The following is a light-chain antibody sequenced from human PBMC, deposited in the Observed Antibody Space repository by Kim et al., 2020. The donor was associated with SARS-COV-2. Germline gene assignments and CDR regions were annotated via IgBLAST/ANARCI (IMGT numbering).Light chain of an antibody. J-gene: IGLJ1*01. Sequence: HSITYSCTGTSSDVGSYISVSWYQQHPGKAPKLIIYDVKNRPSGISNRFSGSKSANTASLTISGLQAEDEADYYCSSYTGTMTPFVFGTGTKVTVL. CDR3: SSYTGTMTPFV. CDR1: SSDVGSYIS. V-gene: IGLV2-14*03. CDR2: DVK.